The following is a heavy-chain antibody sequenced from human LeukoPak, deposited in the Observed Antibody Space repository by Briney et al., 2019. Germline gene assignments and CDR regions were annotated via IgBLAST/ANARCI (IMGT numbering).Heavy chain of an antibody. CDR3: ARSLGYYYGSGRGGFDY. Sequence: PSETLSLTCTVSGGSISSSSYYWGWIRQPPGKGLEWIGYIYYSGSTNYNPSLKSRVTISVDTSKNQFSLKLSSVTAADTAVYYCARSLGYYYGSGRGGFDYWGQGTLVTVSS. D-gene: IGHD3-10*01. J-gene: IGHJ4*02. CDR1: GGSISSSSYY. V-gene: IGHV4-61*05. CDR2: IYYSGST.